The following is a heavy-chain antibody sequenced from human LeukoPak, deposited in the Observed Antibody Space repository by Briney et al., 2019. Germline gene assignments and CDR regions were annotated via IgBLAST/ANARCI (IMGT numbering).Heavy chain of an antibody. CDR2: DRNRCNGYTP. CDR3: ARIMRVDYGTYYFDY. D-gene: IGHD4/OR15-4a*01. Sequence: GGSLRLSCAASGFTFSDHYIDWVRQAPGEGLEWVGRDRNRCNGYTPEYAASVKGRFTFSRDDSENTVYLQMNSLKTEDTAVYFCARIMRVDYGTYYFDYWGQGTLVTVSS. CDR1: GFTFSDHY. J-gene: IGHJ4*02. V-gene: IGHV3-72*01.